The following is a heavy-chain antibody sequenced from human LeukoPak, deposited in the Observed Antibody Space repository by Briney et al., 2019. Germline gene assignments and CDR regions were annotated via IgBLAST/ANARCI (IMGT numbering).Heavy chain of an antibody. D-gene: IGHD3-22*01. J-gene: IGHJ6*02. V-gene: IGHV4-59*08. CDR2: IYYNGST. CDR1: GGSISSYY. CDR3: ARRFYYDSSGYPAYGMDV. Sequence: SETLSLTCTVSGGSISSYYWSWIRQPPGKGLEWIGYIYYNGSTNYNPSLKSRVIISVDTSKNQFSLKLSSVTAADTAVYYCARRFYYDSSGYPAYGMDVWGQGTTVTVSS.